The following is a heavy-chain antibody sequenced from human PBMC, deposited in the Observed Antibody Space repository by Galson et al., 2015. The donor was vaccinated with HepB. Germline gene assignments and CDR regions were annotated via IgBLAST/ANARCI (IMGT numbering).Heavy chain of an antibody. CDR1: GFTFSSYW. CDR3: ASQDDYGDYGWFDP. J-gene: IGHJ5*02. D-gene: IGHD4-17*01. V-gene: IGHV3-7*01. Sequence: SLRLSCAASGFTFSSYWMSWVRQAPGKGLEWVANIKQDGSEKYYVDSVKGRFTISRDNAKNSLYLQMSSLRAEDTAVYYCASQDDYGDYGWFDPWGQGTLVTVSS. CDR2: IKQDGSEK.